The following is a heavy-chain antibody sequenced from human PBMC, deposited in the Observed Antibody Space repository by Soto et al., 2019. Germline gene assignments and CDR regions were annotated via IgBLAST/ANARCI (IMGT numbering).Heavy chain of an antibody. CDR2: IRTKAYGGTT. D-gene: IGHD3-3*01. V-gene: IGHV3-49*04. Sequence: GGSLRLSCTASGFTFGDSVMSWVRQAPGKGLEWVGFIRTKAYGGTTEYAASVKGRFTISRDDSKSIAYLQMNSLKTEDTAVYYCISIFGVVYWGQGTLVTVSS. J-gene: IGHJ4*02. CDR1: GFTFGDSV. CDR3: ISIFGVVY.